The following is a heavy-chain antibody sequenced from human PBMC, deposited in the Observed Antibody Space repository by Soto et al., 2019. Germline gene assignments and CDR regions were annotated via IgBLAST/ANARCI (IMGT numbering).Heavy chain of an antibody. D-gene: IGHD6-13*01. CDR3: ARGHQEAAGQLDF. J-gene: IGHJ4*02. CDR2: ISGSGNNK. CDR1: GFTFKNYG. Sequence: EVQLLESGGGLVQPGGSLRLSCAASGFTFKNYGMSWVRQAPGKGLEWVSTISGSGNNKYDADSVKGRFTLSRDNSRNTLYLQMHSLSAEDTALYYCARGHQEAAGQLDFWGQGTLVTVSS. V-gene: IGHV3-23*01.